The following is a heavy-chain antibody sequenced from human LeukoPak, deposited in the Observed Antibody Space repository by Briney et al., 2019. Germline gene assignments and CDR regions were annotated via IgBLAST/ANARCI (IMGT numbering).Heavy chain of an antibody. CDR1: GYSISSGYY. D-gene: IGHD1-7*01. Sequence: SETLSLTCAVSGYSISSGYYWGWIRQPPGKGLEWIGSIYHSGSTYYNPSLKSRVTISVDTSKNQFSLKLSSVTAADTAVYYCARPLGKWNSFPFDYWGQGTLVTVSS. V-gene: IGHV4-38-2*01. J-gene: IGHJ4*02. CDR3: ARPLGKWNSFPFDY. CDR2: IYHSGST.